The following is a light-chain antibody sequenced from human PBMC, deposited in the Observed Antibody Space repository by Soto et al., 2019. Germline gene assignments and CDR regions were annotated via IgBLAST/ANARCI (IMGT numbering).Light chain of an antibody. CDR2: DDK. CDR1: SNDVGSYNF. V-gene: IGLV2-23*01. Sequence: QSALTQPASVSGSPGQSITFSCTGTSNDVGSYNFVSWYQQYPGKAPKLMIYDDKKRPSGVSNRFSGSKSGNTASLTISGLQAADEADYYCCSFAGRSTWVFGGGTKLTVL. J-gene: IGLJ3*02. CDR3: CSFAGRSTWV.